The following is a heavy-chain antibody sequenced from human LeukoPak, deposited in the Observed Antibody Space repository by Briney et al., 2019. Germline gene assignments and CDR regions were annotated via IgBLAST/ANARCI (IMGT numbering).Heavy chain of an antibody. Sequence: SETLSLTCAVYGGSFSGYYWSWIRQPPGKGLEWIGEINHSGSTNYNPSLKSRVTISVDRSKNQFSLKLSSVTAADTAVYYCARARYQADRQHYFDYWGQGTLVTVSS. CDR1: GGSFSGYY. CDR3: ARARYQADRQHYFDY. CDR2: INHSGST. D-gene: IGHD2-2*01. J-gene: IGHJ4*02. V-gene: IGHV4-34*01.